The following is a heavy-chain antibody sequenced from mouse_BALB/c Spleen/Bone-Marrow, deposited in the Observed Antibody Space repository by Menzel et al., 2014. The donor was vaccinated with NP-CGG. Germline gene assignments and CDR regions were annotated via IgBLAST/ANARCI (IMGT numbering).Heavy chain of an antibody. D-gene: IGHD4-1*01. J-gene: IGHJ2*01. CDR3: TRGGNWDDFDY. Sequence: EVQRVESGGGLVQPGGSRKLSCAASGFTFSSFGMHWVRQAPEKGLEWVAYISSGSSTIFYADTVKGRFTVSRDNPKNTLFLQMTSLRSEDTAMYYCTRGGNWDDFDYWGQGTTLTVSP. V-gene: IGHV5-17*02. CDR1: GFTFSSFG. CDR2: ISSGSSTI.